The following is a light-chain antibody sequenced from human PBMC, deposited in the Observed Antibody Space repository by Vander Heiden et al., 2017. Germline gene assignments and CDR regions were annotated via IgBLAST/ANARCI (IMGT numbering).Light chain of an antibody. Sequence: DILMTQSPSSLSASVGDRVTITCRASQGISNYLAWYQQKPGKVPKLLIYAASTLQSGVPSRFSGSGSGTDFTLTISSLQPEDVATYYCQKYNSEGTFGQGTKVEIK. CDR3: QKYNSEGT. CDR1: QGISNY. CDR2: AAS. V-gene: IGKV1-27*01. J-gene: IGKJ1*01.